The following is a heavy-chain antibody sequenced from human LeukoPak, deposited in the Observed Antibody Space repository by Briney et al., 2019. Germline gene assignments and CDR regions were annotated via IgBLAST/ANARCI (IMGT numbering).Heavy chain of an antibody. Sequence: PGASVKVSCKASGYTFTGYYMHWVRQAPGQGLEWMGWINPNSGGTNYAQKFQGRVTMTRDTSISTAYMELSRLRSDDTAVYYCARKYSYGYGGDYFDYWGQGTLVTVSS. D-gene: IGHD5-18*01. J-gene: IGHJ4*02. CDR2: INPNSGGT. V-gene: IGHV1-2*02. CDR1: GYTFTGYY. CDR3: ARKYSYGYGGDYFDY.